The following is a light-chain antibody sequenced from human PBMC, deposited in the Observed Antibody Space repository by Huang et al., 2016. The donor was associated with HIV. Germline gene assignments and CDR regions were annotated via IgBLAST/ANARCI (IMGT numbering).Light chain of an antibody. CDR1: QSISYW. CDR2: KSS. J-gene: IGKJ1*01. Sequence: DIQMTQSPSTLSASVGDRVTITCRASQSISYWLAWYQQKPGKAPNLLIYKSSTLQSGVPSRFSGMGSGTEFTLTISSLQPDDFATYYCQQYNSYSWTFGQGTKVEIK. V-gene: IGKV1-5*03. CDR3: QQYNSYSWT.